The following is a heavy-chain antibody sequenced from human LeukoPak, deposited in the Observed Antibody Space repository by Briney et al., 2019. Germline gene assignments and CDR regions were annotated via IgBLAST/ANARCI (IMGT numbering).Heavy chain of an antibody. CDR3: AAGLRDV. Sequence: ASVKVSCKASGYTFTDYHIHWVRQAPGQGLEWLGWINPNGGGTNYARKFQGRVTMTRDTSISTAYMELSRLTSDDTAVYHCAAGLRDVWGQGTTVTASS. CDR2: INPNGGGT. J-gene: IGHJ6*02. CDR1: GYTFTDYH. V-gene: IGHV1-2*02.